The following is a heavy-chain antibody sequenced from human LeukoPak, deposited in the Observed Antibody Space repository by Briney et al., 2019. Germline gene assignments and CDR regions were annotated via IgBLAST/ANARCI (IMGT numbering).Heavy chain of an antibody. D-gene: IGHD2-8*01. J-gene: IGHJ4*02. V-gene: IGHV1-69*05. CDR3: AGEKNGYFDY. Sequence: SVKVSCNASGGTFSSYAISWVRQAPGQGLEWMGGIIPIFGTANYAQKFQGRVTITTDESTSTAYMELSSLRSEDTAVYYCAGEKNGYFDYWGQGTLVTVSS. CDR2: IIPIFGTA. CDR1: GGTFSSYA.